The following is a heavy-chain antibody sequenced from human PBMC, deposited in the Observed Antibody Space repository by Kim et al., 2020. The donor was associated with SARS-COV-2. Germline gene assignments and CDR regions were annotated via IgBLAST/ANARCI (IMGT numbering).Heavy chain of an antibody. CDR2: ISGSSKTT. J-gene: IGHJ6*02. D-gene: IGHD3-9*01. CDR1: GFTFSDYE. CDR3: TRDPQMTWAIVPYFYVMDL. Sequence: GGSLRLSCVASGFTFSDYEMNWVRQSPGMGLEWVSFISGSSKTTHYADSAKGRFTISRDNAKNSLYLELNTLRAEDTAVYYCTRDPQMTWAIVPYFYVMDLWGRDTTDRVSS. V-gene: IGHV3-48*03.